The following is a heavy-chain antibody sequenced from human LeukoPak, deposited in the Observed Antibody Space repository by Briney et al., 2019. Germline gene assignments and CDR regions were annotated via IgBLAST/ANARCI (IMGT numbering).Heavy chain of an antibody. J-gene: IGHJ4*02. CDR1: GGSISNTNW. D-gene: IGHD2-8*01. CDR3: SRENGAFSPFGY. V-gene: IGHV4-4*02. CDR2: ISLSGLT. Sequence: SETLSLTCGVSGGSISNTNWWSWVRQPPGQGLEWIGEISLSGLTHYNPSLESRVTVSLDKSKNQLSLILTSVTAADTAVYYCSRENGAFSPFGYWGQGIRDSVLS.